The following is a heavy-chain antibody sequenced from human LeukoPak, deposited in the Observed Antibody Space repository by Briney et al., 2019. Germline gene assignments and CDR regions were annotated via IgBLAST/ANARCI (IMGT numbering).Heavy chain of an antibody. V-gene: IGHV4-4*07. CDR2: IYTSGST. J-gene: IGHJ4*02. CDR1: GGSISSYY. D-gene: IGHD4-17*01. CDR3: AKAGKYYGDYVKVNY. Sequence: PSETLSLTCTVSGGSISSYYWSWIRQPAGKGLEWIGRIYTSGSTNYNPSLKSRVTMSVDTSKNQFSLKLSSVTAADTAVYYCAKAGKYYGDYVKVNYWGQGTLVTVSS.